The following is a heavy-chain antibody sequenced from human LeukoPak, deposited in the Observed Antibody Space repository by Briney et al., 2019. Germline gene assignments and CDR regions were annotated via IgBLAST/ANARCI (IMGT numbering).Heavy chain of an antibody. Sequence: GGSLRLSCAASGFTFSNAWMSWVRQAPGKGLEWVGRIKSKTDGGTTDYAAPVKGRFTISRDDSKNTLYLQMNSLKTEDTAVYYCTTREPGSWTSNDYWGQGTLVTVSS. CDR3: TTREPGSWTSNDY. CDR2: IKSKTDGGTT. J-gene: IGHJ4*02. CDR1: GFTFSNAW. V-gene: IGHV3-15*01. D-gene: IGHD6-13*01.